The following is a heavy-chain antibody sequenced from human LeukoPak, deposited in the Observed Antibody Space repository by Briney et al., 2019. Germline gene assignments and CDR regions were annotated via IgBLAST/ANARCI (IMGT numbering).Heavy chain of an antibody. Sequence: GGSLRLSCAASGISFRSYGMHWVRQAPGKGLEWVTFIWYDASNKYYAESVKGRFTISRDNANNFLYLQMNSLRAEDTALYYCARAYKDRSLAGKKEFFQHWGQGTLVTVSS. V-gene: IGHV3-30*02. CDR1: GISFRSYG. J-gene: IGHJ1*01. D-gene: IGHD6-19*01. CDR3: ARAYKDRSLAGKKEFFQH. CDR2: IWYDASNK.